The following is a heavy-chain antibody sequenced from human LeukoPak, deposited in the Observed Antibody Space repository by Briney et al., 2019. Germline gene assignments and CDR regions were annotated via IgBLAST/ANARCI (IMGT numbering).Heavy chain of an antibody. Sequence: SETLSLTCTVSSGSISSSSYYWGWIRQPPGKGLEWIGNIYYSGSTYYNLSLKSRVTISVDTSKNQFSLKLSSVTAADTAVYYCARADGYNRPETYYFDYWGQGTLVTVSS. CDR1: SGSISSSSYY. CDR2: IYYSGST. J-gene: IGHJ4*02. CDR3: ARADGYNRPETYYFDY. V-gene: IGHV4-39*01. D-gene: IGHD5-24*01.